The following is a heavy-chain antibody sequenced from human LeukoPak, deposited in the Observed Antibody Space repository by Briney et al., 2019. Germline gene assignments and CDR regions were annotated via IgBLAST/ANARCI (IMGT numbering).Heavy chain of an antibody. J-gene: IGHJ3*02. CDR1: GFTFSSYG. CDR3: ARGGNHAFDI. V-gene: IGHV3-33*01. D-gene: IGHD1-14*01. CDR2: IWYDGSNK. Sequence: GRSLRLSCAASGFTFSSYGMHWVRQAPGKGLEWVAVIWYDGSNKYYADSVKGRFTIFRDNSKNTLYLQMNSLRAEDTAVYYCARGGNHAFDIWGQGTMVTVSS.